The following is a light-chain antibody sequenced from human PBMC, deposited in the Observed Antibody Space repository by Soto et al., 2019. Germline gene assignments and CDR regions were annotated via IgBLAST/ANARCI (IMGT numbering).Light chain of an antibody. CDR3: QQYGTSPPT. J-gene: IGKJ3*01. V-gene: IGKV3-20*01. CDR1: QSVSRNS. CDR2: GAS. Sequence: EIVLTQSPGTLSLSPGERATLSCRASQSVSRNSLAWYQQKPGQAPRLLIYGASSRATDIPDRFSGSGSGTDFTHIVSRLEPEDFAVYFCQQYGTSPPTCGPGTKVDIK.